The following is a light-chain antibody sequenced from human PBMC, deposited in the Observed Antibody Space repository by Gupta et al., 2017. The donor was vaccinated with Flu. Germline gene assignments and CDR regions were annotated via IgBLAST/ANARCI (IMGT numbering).Light chain of an antibody. CDR2: WAS. J-gene: IGKJ1*01. Sequence: DIVMTQSRDSLAVSLGERATINCKSSQNVLYISNNKNYLAWYQQRPGQPPKLLIYWASTRESGVPDRFSGSGSGTDFTLTISSLQAEDVAVYYCQQYYSTPWTFGQGTSVEIK. V-gene: IGKV4-1*01. CDR1: QNVLYISNNKNY. CDR3: QQYYSTPWT.